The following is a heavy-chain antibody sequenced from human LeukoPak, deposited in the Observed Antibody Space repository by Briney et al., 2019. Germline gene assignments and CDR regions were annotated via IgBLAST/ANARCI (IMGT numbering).Heavy chain of an antibody. D-gene: IGHD5-12*01. Sequence: PGGSLRLSCAASGFTFSSYGMHWVRQAPGKGLEWVAVTWYDGSNKYYADSVKGRFTISRDNSKNTLYLQMSSLRAEDTSVYYCAKDSGYDRAPFDYWGQGTLVTVSS. V-gene: IGHV3-33*06. J-gene: IGHJ4*02. CDR2: TWYDGSNK. CDR3: AKDSGYDRAPFDY. CDR1: GFTFSSYG.